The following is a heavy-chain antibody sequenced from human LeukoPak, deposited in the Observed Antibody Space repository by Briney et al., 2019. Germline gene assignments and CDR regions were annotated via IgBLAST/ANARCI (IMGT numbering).Heavy chain of an antibody. CDR3: ARGGGFLWFGGDF. CDR2: ISSSGNVI. Sequence: GGSLSLSCAASGFTFSSYEMSWVLQAPGKGLEWVSYISSSGNVIYYADSVKGRFTISRDNAKNSLYLQMNSLRAEDTAVYYCARGGGFLWFGGDFWGPGTLVTVSS. J-gene: IGHJ4*02. CDR1: GFTFSSYE. V-gene: IGHV3-48*03. D-gene: IGHD3-10*01.